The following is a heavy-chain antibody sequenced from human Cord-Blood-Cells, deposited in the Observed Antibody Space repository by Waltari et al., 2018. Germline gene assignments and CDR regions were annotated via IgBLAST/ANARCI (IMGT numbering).Heavy chain of an antibody. CDR2: ISGRCSTR. J-gene: IGHJ1*01. V-gene: IGHV3-48*03. CDR3: GYSGYSSSGAYVQH. CDR1: GFTFRSYE. D-gene: IGHD6-13*01. Sequence: EVQLVESGGGLVQPGGSLRLSCAASGFTFRSYEMHWVRQAPGNGMGWVSIISGRCSTRDDADSVKVRVTSSRGNGKNARYLQMNGRGAEDTAVYYYGYSGYSSSGAYVQHWGQGTLVTVSS.